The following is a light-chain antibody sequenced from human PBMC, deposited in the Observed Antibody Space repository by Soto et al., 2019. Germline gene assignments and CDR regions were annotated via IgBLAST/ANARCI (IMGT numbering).Light chain of an antibody. V-gene: IGKV3-20*01. Sequence: EIVLTQSPGTLSLSPGERATLSCRASQSVSGSYLAWYQQKPGQAPRLLIYGASSRATGIPDRFSGSGSGTDFTLTISRLEPEDCAVYYCQQYGSSPFTFGPGTKVDIK. CDR1: QSVSGSY. J-gene: IGKJ3*01. CDR2: GAS. CDR3: QQYGSSPFT.